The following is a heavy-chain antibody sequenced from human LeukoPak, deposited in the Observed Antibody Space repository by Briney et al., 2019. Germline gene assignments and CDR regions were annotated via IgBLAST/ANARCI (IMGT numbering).Heavy chain of an antibody. CDR3: ARDLDDFWSGYRVANY. CDR1: GYTFTSYG. CDR2: ISAYNGNT. D-gene: IGHD3-3*01. J-gene: IGHJ4*02. V-gene: IGHV1-18*01. Sequence: ASVKVSCKASGYTFTSYGISWVRQAPGQGLEWMGWISAYNGNTNYAQKLQGRVTMTTDTPTSTAYMELRSLRSDDTAVYYCARDLDDFWSGYRVANYWGQGTLVTVSS.